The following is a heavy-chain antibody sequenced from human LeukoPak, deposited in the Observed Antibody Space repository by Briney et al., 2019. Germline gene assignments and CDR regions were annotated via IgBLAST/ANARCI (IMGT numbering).Heavy chain of an antibody. Sequence: GGSLRLSCAASGFTFSSYGMHWVRQAPGKGLEWVAFIRYDGSNKYYADSVKGRFTISRDNSKNTQYLQMNSLRAEDTAVYYCAKERGYCSSTSCYTDGSIDYWGQGTLVTVSS. V-gene: IGHV3-30*02. CDR3: AKERGYCSSTSCYTDGSIDY. CDR1: GFTFSSYG. D-gene: IGHD2-2*02. J-gene: IGHJ4*02. CDR2: IRYDGSNK.